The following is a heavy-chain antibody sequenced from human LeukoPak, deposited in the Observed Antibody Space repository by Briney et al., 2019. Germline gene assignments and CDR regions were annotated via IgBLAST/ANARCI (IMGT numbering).Heavy chain of an antibody. V-gene: IGHV3-7*01. CDR1: GFTFSHYW. CDR3: ARDGPVAAAGLDY. D-gene: IGHD6-13*01. Sequence: PGGSLRLSCAASGFTFSHYWMSWVRQAPGKGLEWVANIKQDGSEKYYVDSVKGRFTISRDDAKNSLYLQMNSLRAEDTAVYYCARDGPVAAAGLDYWGQGTLVTVSS. CDR2: IKQDGSEK. J-gene: IGHJ4*02.